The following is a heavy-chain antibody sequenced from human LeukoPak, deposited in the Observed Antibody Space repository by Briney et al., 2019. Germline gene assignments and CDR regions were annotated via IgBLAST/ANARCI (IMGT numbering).Heavy chain of an antibody. CDR1: GFTFSSYS. V-gene: IGHV3-33*08. D-gene: IGHD1-26*01. CDR2: IWYDGSNE. J-gene: IGHJ4*02. CDR3: ARDGYSGSFLNS. Sequence: GGSLRLSCAASGFTFSSYSMNWVRQAPGKGLEWVALIWYDGSNENYAESVKGRFTISRDNSRNTLYLQMNSLRGEDTAVYYCARDGYSGSFLNSWGQGTLVTVSS.